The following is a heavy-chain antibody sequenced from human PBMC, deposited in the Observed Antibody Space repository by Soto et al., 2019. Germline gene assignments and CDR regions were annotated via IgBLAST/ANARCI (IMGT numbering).Heavy chain of an antibody. V-gene: IGHV3-53*01. CDR2: IYSGGST. J-gene: IGHJ5*02. D-gene: IGHD6-19*01. CDR1: GITVSSNY. CDR3: AREVGGWGNWFDP. Sequence: EVQLVESGGGLIQPGGSLRLSCAASGITVSSNYMSWVRQAPGKGLEWVSVIYSGGSTYYADSVKGRFTISRDNSKNTLYLQMNSLRAEDTAVYYCAREVGGWGNWFDPWGQGTLVTVSS.